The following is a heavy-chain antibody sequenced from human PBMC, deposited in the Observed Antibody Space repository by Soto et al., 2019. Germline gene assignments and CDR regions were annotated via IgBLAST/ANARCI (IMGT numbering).Heavy chain of an antibody. J-gene: IGHJ6*02. CDR1: GFTFSTYS. CDR3: ARVSDYYYGMDV. CDR2: TSSSSSYI. V-gene: IGHV3-21*01. Sequence: GGSLRLSCAASGFTFSTYSMDWVRQAPGKGLEWVSSTSSSSSYIYYADSVKGRFTISRDNAKNSLYLQMNSLRAEDTAVYYCARVSDYYYGMDVWGQGTTVTVSS.